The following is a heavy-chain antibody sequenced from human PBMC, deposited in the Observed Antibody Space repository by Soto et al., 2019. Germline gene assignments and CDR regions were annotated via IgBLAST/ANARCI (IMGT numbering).Heavy chain of an antibody. V-gene: IGHV4-39*01. J-gene: IGHJ6*03. Sequence: QLQLQESGPGLVKPSETLSLTCTVSGGSISSSSYYWGWIRQPPGKGLEWIGSIYYSGSTYYNPSLKSRVTISVDTSKNQFSLKLSSVTAADTAVYYCARLMDCSSTSCSYYYYYYYMDVWGKGTTVTVSS. CDR3: ARLMDCSSTSCSYYYYYYYMDV. CDR1: GGSISSSSYY. CDR2: IYYSGST. D-gene: IGHD2-2*01.